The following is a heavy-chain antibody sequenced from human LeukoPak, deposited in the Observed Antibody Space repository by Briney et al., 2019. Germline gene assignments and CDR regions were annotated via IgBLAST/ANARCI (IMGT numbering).Heavy chain of an antibody. D-gene: IGHD1-7*01. CDR3: ARLYNWNYFQPAGY. Sequence: ASVKVSCKASGYTFTGYYMYWVPQAPGQGLEWMGRINPKSGGTNNVQKFKGRVTMTRDTTIRTAYMELRRLRSDDTAVNYCARLYNWNYFQPAGYWGQGTLVTVSS. V-gene: IGHV1-2*06. CDR2: INPKSGGT. J-gene: IGHJ4*02. CDR1: GYTFTGYY.